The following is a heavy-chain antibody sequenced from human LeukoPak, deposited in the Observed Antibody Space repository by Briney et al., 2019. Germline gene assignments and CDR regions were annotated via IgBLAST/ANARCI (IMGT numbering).Heavy chain of an antibody. CDR2: INSKSGAT. V-gene: IGHV1-2*02. CDR1: GYTFTGYY. D-gene: IGHD3-10*01. CDR3: ATRGDSSNHPFWDY. Sequence: ASVKVSCKASGYTFTGYYLHWVRKAPGQGLEWMGWINSKSGATNYAQKFQGRVTMTRDTSISTAYIELSRLTFDDTAVYYCATRGDSSNHPFWDYWGQGTLVTVSS. J-gene: IGHJ4*02.